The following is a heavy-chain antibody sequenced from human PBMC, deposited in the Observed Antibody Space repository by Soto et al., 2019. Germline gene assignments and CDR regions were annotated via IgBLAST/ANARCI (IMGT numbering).Heavy chain of an antibody. CDR1: GFTFDDYA. CDR2: ISWNSVAV. J-gene: IGHJ4*02. Sequence: EVQLVESGGGLVQPGRSLRLSCAASGFTFDDYAMHWVRQVPGKGLVWVSGISWNSVAVSYADSVKGRFTISRDNAKNSLSLQISSLRTEDTAFYHCEKGRSFHYLADWGQGTLVTVSS. CDR3: EKGRSFHYLAD. V-gene: IGHV3-9*01. D-gene: IGHD3-16*02.